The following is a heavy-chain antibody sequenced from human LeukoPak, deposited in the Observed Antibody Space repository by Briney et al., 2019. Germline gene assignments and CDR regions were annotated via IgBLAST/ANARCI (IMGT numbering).Heavy chain of an antibody. CDR1: GFPLTYHQ. D-gene: IGHD5-18*01. CDR3: ARDTATALDY. CDR2: ITNNPNNYRT. V-gene: IGHV3-72*01. Sequence: GGAPRLPCAGPGFPLTYHQMDWVRPAPRKGVEGVDRITNNPNNYRTQYAASVKGRFTVSRDDSKNSLYLQMNSLITEDTAVYYCARDTATALDYWGQGTLVTVSS. J-gene: IGHJ4*02.